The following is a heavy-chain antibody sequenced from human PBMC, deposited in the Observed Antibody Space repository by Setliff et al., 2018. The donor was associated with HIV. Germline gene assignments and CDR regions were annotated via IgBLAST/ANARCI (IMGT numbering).Heavy chain of an antibody. CDR1: GYTFINYD. Sequence: ASVKVSCKASGYTFINYDIYWVRQTTGQGLEWMGWMNPDSGNTGYAQKFQGRVPMTRNTAISIAYMDLSSLRSEDTAVYYCARGKVLRGNILYYWGHGTLVTVSS. V-gene: IGHV1-8*02. D-gene: IGHD2-8*01. J-gene: IGHJ4*01. CDR2: MNPDSGNT. CDR3: ARGKVLRGNILYY.